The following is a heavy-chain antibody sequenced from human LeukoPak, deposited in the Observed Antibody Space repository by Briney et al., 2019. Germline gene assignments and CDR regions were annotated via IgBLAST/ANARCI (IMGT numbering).Heavy chain of an antibody. J-gene: IGHJ4*02. D-gene: IGHD6-19*01. CDR3: AKGEKVAVAGPDLGLIDY. CDR2: IRYDGSNK. CDR1: GFTFSSYG. V-gene: IGHV3-30*02. Sequence: PGGSLRLSCAASGFTFSSYGMHWVRQAPGKGLEWVAFIRYDGSNKYYADSVKGRFTISRDNSKNTLYLQMNSLRAEDTAVYYCAKGEKVAVAGPDLGLIDYWGQGTLVTVSS.